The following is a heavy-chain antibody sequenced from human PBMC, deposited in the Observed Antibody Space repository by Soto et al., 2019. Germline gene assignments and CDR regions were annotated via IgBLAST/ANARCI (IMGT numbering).Heavy chain of an antibody. Sequence: SETLSLTCTVSGGSISSISHYWDWIRQTPGKGLEWIASIYYSGSTYYNPSLKSRVTMSVDTSKNQFSLKLRSVTATDTAVYYCARHDGYSYGYNDYWGQGTRVTVSS. CDR1: GGSISSISHY. CDR2: IYYSGST. V-gene: IGHV4-39*01. D-gene: IGHD5-18*01. J-gene: IGHJ4*02. CDR3: ARHDGYSYGYNDY.